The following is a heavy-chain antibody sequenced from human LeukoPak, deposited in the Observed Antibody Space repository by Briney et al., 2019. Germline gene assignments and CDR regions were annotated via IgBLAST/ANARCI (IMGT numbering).Heavy chain of an antibody. D-gene: IGHD5-18*01. Sequence: PGGSLRLSCAAFGIAFDKNAMSWVRQAPGKGLEWVSTISHSGGATHYADSVKGRFTISRDNSKNTVSLQMNSLRAEDTAVYYCRVVDTAMAFDYWGQGTLVTVSS. V-gene: IGHV3-23*01. CDR2: ISHSGGAT. CDR1: GIAFDKNA. CDR3: RVVDTAMAFDY. J-gene: IGHJ4*02.